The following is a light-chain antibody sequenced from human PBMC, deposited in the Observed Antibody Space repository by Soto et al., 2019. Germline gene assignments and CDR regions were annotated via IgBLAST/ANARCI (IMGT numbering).Light chain of an antibody. CDR2: AAS. V-gene: IGKV1-39*01. J-gene: IGKJ1*01. CDR3: QQYNSYRA. Sequence: DIQMTQSPSSLSASVGDRVTITCRASQSITTYLNWYRQKPGKAPKLLIYAASSLQSGVPSRFSGSGSETEFTLTISSLQPDDSATYYCQQYNSYRAFGQGTKVDIK. CDR1: QSITTY.